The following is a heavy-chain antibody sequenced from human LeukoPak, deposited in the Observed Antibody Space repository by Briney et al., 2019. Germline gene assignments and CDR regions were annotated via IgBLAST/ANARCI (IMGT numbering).Heavy chain of an antibody. D-gene: IGHD2-8*02. V-gene: IGHV4-59*01. CDR3: ARARGVLDAFDI. J-gene: IGHJ3*02. CDR2: IYYSGRT. CDR1: GGSISSYY. Sequence: SETLSLTCTVSGGSISSYYWSWIRQPPGKGLEWIGYIYYSGRTNYNPSLKSRVTISVDTSKNQFSLKPSSVTAADTAVYYCARARGVLDAFDIWGQGTMVTVSS.